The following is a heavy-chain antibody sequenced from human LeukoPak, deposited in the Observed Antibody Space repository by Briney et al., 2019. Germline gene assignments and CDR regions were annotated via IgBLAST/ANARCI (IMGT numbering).Heavy chain of an antibody. J-gene: IGHJ5*02. D-gene: IGHD6-19*01. CDR2: IYYSGST. Sequence: SETLSLTCTVSGVSISSSTNYWGWLRQPPGKGLEWIGSIYYSGSTYYSPSLKSRVTISVDTSKNQFSLKLSSVTAADTAVYYCAREGYSSGWYVRWFDPWGQGTLVTVSS. CDR3: AREGYSSGWYVRWFDP. V-gene: IGHV4-39*07. CDR1: GVSISSSTNY.